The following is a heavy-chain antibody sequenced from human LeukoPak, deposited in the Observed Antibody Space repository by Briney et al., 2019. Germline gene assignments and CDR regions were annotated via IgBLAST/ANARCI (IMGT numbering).Heavy chain of an antibody. Sequence: PGGSLRLSCAASRFTVSNNYMSWVRQAPGKGLEWVSVIYGGGSAYYPGSVKGRFTISRDNSKNTLYLQMNSLRAEDAAVYYCAKEEGYIYGLLDYWGQGILVTVSS. CDR3: AKEEGYIYGLLDY. CDR1: RFTVSNNY. V-gene: IGHV3-53*01. J-gene: IGHJ4*02. CDR2: IYGGGSA. D-gene: IGHD5-18*01.